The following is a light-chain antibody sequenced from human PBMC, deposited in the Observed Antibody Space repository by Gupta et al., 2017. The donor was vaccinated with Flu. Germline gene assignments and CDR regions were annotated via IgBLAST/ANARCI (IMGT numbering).Light chain of an antibody. Sequence: IMLTQSPDLPSGTPKEKVTITCRASQSIGSSLKWYQQKPEQSPKLLIQYASHYRQGVPSSFSGSGSGTDFTLNINSLKTEDAATYYCHQSSSLPRTFGQGTKLEIK. V-gene: IGKV6-21*01. CDR1: QSIGSS. J-gene: IGKJ1*01. CDR3: HQSSSLPRT. CDR2: YAS.